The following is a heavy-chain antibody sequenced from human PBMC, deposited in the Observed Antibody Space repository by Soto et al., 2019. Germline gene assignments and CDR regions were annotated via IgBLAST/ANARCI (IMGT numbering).Heavy chain of an antibody. D-gene: IGHD6-6*01. CDR2: IVHDGSNK. Sequence: QVQLVESGGGVVQPGRSLRLSCAASGFSFSSYAMHWVRQAPGKALEWVANIVHDGSNKYYADSVKGRFTISRDNSKNTLYVQMNSLRAEDTAVYYCASGLYSSYAFDIWGQGTMVTVSS. CDR3: ASGLYSSYAFDI. CDR1: GFSFSSYA. V-gene: IGHV3-30*04. J-gene: IGHJ3*02.